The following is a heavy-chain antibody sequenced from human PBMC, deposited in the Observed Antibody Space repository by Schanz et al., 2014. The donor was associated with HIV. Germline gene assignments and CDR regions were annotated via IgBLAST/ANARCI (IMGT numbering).Heavy chain of an antibody. CDR2: VNHSGDT. V-gene: IGHV4-34*02. D-gene: IGHD6-6*01. CDR3: ARQGEDSVAARWFSGVDV. J-gene: IGHJ6*02. Sequence: QVQLQQWGAGLLKPSETLSLTCAVYGSSVTYFYWTWIRQSPGKGLEWIAEVNHSGDTNYNPSLKGRVTITIDVSKRKFSLGVASVTAADTAVYYCARQGEDSVAARWFSGVDVWGQGTTVIVSS. CDR1: GSSVTYFY.